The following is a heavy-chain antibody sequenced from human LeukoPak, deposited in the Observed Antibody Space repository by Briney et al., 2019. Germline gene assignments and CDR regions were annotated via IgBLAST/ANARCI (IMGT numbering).Heavy chain of an antibody. V-gene: IGHV3-66*01. J-gene: IGHJ4*02. CDR3: ARDPLGYCSSTSCYAGAY. CDR1: GFTVSSNY. CDR2: IYSGGST. D-gene: IGHD2-2*01. Sequence: GGSLRLSCAASGFTVSSNYMSWVRQAPGKGLEWVSVIYSGGSTYYADSVKGRFTISRDNSKNTPYLQMNSLRAEDTAVYYCARDPLGYCSSTSCYAGAYWGQGTLVTVSS.